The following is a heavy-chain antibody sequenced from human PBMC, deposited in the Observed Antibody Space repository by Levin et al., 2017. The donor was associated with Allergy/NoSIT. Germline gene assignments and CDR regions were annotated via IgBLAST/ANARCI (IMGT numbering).Heavy chain of an antibody. V-gene: IGHV4-31*03. J-gene: IGHJ4*02. CDR2: IYYSGST. D-gene: IGHD3-16*01. CDR3: AREKIWWGISNHYFDY. Sequence: SETLSLTCTVSGGSISSGGYYWSWIRQHPGKGLEWIGYIYYSGSTYYNPSLKSRVTISVDTSKNQFSLKLSSVTAADTAVYYCAREKIWWGISNHYFDYWGQGTLVTVSS. CDR1: GGSISSGGYY.